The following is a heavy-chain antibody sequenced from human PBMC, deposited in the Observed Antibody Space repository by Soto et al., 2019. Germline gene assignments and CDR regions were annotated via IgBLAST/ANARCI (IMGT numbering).Heavy chain of an antibody. CDR3: ATEGYGSVSWYFDL. D-gene: IGHD4-17*01. CDR2: FDPEDGET. V-gene: IGHV1-24*01. Sequence: GASVKVSCKVSGYTLTVLSMHWVRQAPGKGLEWMGGFDPEDGETIYAQKFQGRVTMTEDTSTDTAYMELSSLRSEDTAVYYCATEGYGSVSWYFDLWGRGTLVTLSS. J-gene: IGHJ2*01. CDR1: GYTLTVLS.